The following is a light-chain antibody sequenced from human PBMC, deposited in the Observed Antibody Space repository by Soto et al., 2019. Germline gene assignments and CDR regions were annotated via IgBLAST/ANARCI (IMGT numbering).Light chain of an antibody. CDR1: QTVLHGSNY. J-gene: IGKJ1*01. CDR3: QQHYTTPVT. V-gene: IGKV4-1*01. Sequence: DIVMTQSPDSLSVSLGERATINCKSSQTVLHGSNYLAWYQQRAGQPPKLLIYWASTRESGVPDRFSGSGSGTDFTLTISSLQAEDVAVYYCQQHYTTPVTFGQGTKVEI. CDR2: WAS.